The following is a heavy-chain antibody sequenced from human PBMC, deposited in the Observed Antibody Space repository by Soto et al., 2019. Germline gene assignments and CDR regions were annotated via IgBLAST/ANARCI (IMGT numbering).Heavy chain of an antibody. V-gene: IGHV1-69*13. Sequence: SVKVSCKASGDTFSSYAISWVRQAPGKGLEWMGKIIPTFGRTNYAQKFQGRLTISADDSTSTAYMELTSLESDDTAVYYCARDGGYCSSTSCPGDYWGQGTLVTVSS. CDR1: GDTFSSYA. CDR2: IIPTFGRT. CDR3: ARDGGYCSSTSCPGDY. J-gene: IGHJ4*02. D-gene: IGHD2-2*01.